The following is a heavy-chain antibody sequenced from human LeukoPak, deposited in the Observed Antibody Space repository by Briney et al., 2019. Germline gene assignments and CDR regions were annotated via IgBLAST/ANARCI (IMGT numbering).Heavy chain of an antibody. Sequence: GGSLRFSCAASGFTFSSYAMSWVRQAPGKGLEWVSAISGSGGSTYYADSVKGRFTISRDNSKNTLYLQMNSLRAEDTAVYYCAKGNDILTGSPFDYWGQGTLVTVSS. CDR3: AKGNDILTGSPFDY. V-gene: IGHV3-23*01. J-gene: IGHJ4*02. D-gene: IGHD3-9*01. CDR1: GFTFSSYA. CDR2: ISGSGGST.